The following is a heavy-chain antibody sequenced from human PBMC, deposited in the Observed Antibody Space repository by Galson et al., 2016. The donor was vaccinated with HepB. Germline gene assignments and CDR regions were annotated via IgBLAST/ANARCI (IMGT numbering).Heavy chain of an antibody. J-gene: IGHJ4*02. Sequence: QSGAEVKKPGESLKISCKASGYMFTRYVTHWVRQAPGQRLEWMGWVNGGNGNTMYSEKFQGRITISRDTFATTVYLEVTSLRLEDTAVDYCARGEEPSAYFDDGRRDLDHWGQGTLVTVSS. D-gene: IGHD3-22*01. V-gene: IGHV1-3*01. CDR1: GYMFTRYV. CDR3: ARGEEPSAYFDDGRRDLDH. CDR2: VNGGNGNT.